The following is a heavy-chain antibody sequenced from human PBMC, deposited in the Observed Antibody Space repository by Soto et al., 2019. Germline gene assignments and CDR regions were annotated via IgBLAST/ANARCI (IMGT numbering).Heavy chain of an antibody. D-gene: IGHD5-12*01. CDR3: AIPPLMATISHYFDY. V-gene: IGHV1-69*12. CDR1: GGTFSSYA. CDR2: IIPIFGTA. Sequence: QVQLVQSGAEVKKPGSSVKVSCKASGGTFSSYAISWVRQAPGQGLEWMGGIIPIFGTANYAQKFQGRVTITADESTSTAYMELCSPRSEDTAVYYCAIPPLMATISHYFDYWGQGTLVTVSS. J-gene: IGHJ4*02.